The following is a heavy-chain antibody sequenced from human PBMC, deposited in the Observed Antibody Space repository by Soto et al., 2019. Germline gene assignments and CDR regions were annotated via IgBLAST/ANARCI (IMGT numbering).Heavy chain of an antibody. J-gene: IGHJ4*02. CDR1: GFTVSSNY. CDR2: IYSGGST. V-gene: IGHV3-53*04. Sequence: EVQLVESGGGLVQPGGSLRLSCAASGFTVSSNYMSWVRQAPGKGLEWVSVIYSGGSTYYADSVKGRFTISRHNSKNTLYLQMNSLRAEDTAAYYCAGSITMVRGVIDYWGQGTLVTVSS. D-gene: IGHD3-10*01. CDR3: AGSITMVRGVIDY.